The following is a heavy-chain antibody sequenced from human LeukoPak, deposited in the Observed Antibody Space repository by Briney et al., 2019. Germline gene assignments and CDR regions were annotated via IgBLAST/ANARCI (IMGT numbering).Heavy chain of an antibody. CDR2: ISGSGGST. D-gene: IGHD3-10*01. J-gene: IGHJ4*02. CDR1: GFTLSSYA. V-gene: IGHV3-23*01. Sequence: GGSLRLSCAASGFTLSSYAMSWVRQAPGKGLEWVSAISGSGGSTYYADSVKGRFTISRDNSKNTLYLQMNSLRAEDTAVYYCAKSPGTLWFGEYHFDYWGQGTLVTVSS. CDR3: AKSPGTLWFGEYHFDY.